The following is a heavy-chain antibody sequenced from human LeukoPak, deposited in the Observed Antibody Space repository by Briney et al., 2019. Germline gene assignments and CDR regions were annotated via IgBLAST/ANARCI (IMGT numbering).Heavy chain of an antibody. J-gene: IGHJ4*02. CDR3: ARMYYYGSGSYSNSAHFDY. CDR2: IIPIFGTA. V-gene: IGHV1-69*05. D-gene: IGHD3-10*01. Sequence: SVEVSCKASGGTFSSYAISWVRQAPGQGLEWMGGIIPIFGTANYAQKFQGRVTITTDESTSTAYMELSSLRSEDTAVYYCARMYYYGSGSYSNSAHFDYWGQGTLVTVSS. CDR1: GGTFSSYA.